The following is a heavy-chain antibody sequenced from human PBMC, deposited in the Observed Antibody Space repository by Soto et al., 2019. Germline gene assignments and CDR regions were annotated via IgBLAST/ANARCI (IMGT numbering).Heavy chain of an antibody. CDR2: FDPEDGET. Sequence: ASVKVSCKASGYTFTDYYIHWVRQAPGKGLEWMGGFDPEDGETIFAQKFQGRVTMTEDTSADTAYIELSRLRFEDTAIYYCATYNAGGESYSDSGVEVLGQGTRVSVSS. V-gene: IGHV1-24*01. CDR3: ATYNAGGESYSDSGVEV. D-gene: IGHD3-10*01. J-gene: IGHJ6*02. CDR1: GYTFTDYY.